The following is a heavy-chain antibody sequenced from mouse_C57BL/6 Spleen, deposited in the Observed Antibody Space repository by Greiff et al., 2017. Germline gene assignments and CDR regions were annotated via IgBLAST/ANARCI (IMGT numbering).Heavy chain of an antibody. Sequence: DVMLVESGGGLVQPGGSLSLSCAASGFTFTDYYMSWVRQPPGKALEWLGFIRNKANGYTTEYSASVKGRFTISRDNSQSILYLQMNALRAEDSATYYCARYGSNYVGAMDYWGQGTSVTVSS. D-gene: IGHD2-5*01. V-gene: IGHV7-3*01. CDR1: GFTFTDYY. J-gene: IGHJ4*01. CDR2: IRNKANGYTT. CDR3: ARYGSNYVGAMDY.